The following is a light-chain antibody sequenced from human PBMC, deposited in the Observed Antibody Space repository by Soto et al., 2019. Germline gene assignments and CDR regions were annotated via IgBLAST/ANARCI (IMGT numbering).Light chain of an antibody. J-gene: IGKJ3*01. CDR1: HSVSSN. CDR3: QQYSNWPIT. Sequence: EIVMTQSPATLSVSPGERATLSCRASHSVSSNLAWYQQKPGQAPMLLIYGASTRATVIPARFSGSGSGTAFTLTISSLQSEDFEVYYCQQYSNWPITFGTGTKVDIK. CDR2: GAS. V-gene: IGKV3-15*01.